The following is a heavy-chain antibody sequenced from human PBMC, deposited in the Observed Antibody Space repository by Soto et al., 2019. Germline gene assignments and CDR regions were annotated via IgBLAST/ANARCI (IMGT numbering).Heavy chain of an antibody. CDR3: ARTPGGFYID. CDR1: GFSFSSYW. D-gene: IGHD2-15*01. CDR2: INTDGSST. J-gene: IGHJ3*01. V-gene: IGHV3-74*01. Sequence: EVQLVESGGGLVQPGGSLRLSCADSGFSFSSYWMHWVRQGPGKGLVWVARINTDGSSTNYADSVKGRFTISRDNAKNTLYLQMNSLRAKDTAFYFCARTPGGFYIDWGQGTMVTVSS.